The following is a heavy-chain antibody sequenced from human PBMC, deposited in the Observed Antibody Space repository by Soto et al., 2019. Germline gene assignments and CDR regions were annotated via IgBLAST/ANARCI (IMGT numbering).Heavy chain of an antibody. Sequence: PGGSLRLSCAASGFTFSSYAMHWVRQAPGKGLEWVAVISYDGRNKYYADSVKGRFTISRDNSKNTLFLQMNGLRAEDTAVYYCAKVTKRAAAGRYEYYKYGMDVWGQGTTVTVSS. D-gene: IGHD6-13*01. V-gene: IGHV3-30*18. CDR1: GFTFSSYA. J-gene: IGHJ6*02. CDR3: AKVTKRAAAGRYEYYKYGMDV. CDR2: ISYDGRNK.